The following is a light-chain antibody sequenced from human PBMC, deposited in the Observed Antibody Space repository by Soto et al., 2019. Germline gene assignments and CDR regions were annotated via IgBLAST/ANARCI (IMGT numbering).Light chain of an antibody. J-gene: IGKJ1*01. CDR1: QDIRKF. CDR3: QQFHNLTWT. CDR2: DVF. V-gene: IGKV1-33*01. Sequence: DIQMTQSPSSLSASVGDRVTITCQASQDIRKFLYWYQQRPGKAPQLLIYDVFNLETGVPLRFSGSGSGTDSTLTISSLQPEDVATYHCQQFHNLTWTFGQGTKVEIK.